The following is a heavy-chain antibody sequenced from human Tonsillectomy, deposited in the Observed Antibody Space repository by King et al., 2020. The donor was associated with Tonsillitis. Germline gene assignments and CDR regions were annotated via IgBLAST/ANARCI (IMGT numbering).Heavy chain of an antibody. CDR3: ARDRDDYIFDY. V-gene: IGHV3-33*05. D-gene: IGHD4/OR15-4a*01. Sequence: QLVQSGGGVVQPGRSLRLSCAASGFTFSSYDIHWVRQAPGKGLEWVAVISDDGSNKYYADSVKGRFTISRDNSKNTLYLQMNSLRAEDTAVYYCARDRDDYIFDYWGQGTLVTVSS. J-gene: IGHJ4*02. CDR1: GFTFSSYD. CDR2: ISDDGSNK.